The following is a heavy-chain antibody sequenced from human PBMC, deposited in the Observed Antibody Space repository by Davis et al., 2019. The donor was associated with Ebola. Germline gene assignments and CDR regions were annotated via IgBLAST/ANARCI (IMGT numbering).Heavy chain of an antibody. V-gene: IGHV1-69*13. D-gene: IGHD6-13*01. Sequence: SVKVSCKASGYTFNNYAISWVRQAPGQGLEWMGGIIPIFGTANYAQKFQGRVTITADESTSTAYMELSSLRSEDTAVYYCARDARIAAAGLYYYYYYGMDVWGKGTTVTVSS. J-gene: IGHJ6*04. CDR1: GYTFNNYA. CDR3: ARDARIAAAGLYYYYYYGMDV. CDR2: IIPIFGTA.